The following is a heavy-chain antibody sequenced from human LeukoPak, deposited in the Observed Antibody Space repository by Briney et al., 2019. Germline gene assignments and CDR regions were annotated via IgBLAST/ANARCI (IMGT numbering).Heavy chain of an antibody. J-gene: IGHJ6*02. CDR2: IKQDGSEK. Sequence: QAGGSLRLSCAASGFTFSSYWMSWVRQAPGKGLEWVANIKQDGSEKYYVDSVKGRFTISRDNAKNSLYLQMNSLRAEDTAVYYCARSAFRDYYYGMDVWGQGTTVTVSS. V-gene: IGHV3-7*01. CDR1: GFTFSSYW. D-gene: IGHD3-10*01. CDR3: ARSAFRDYYYGMDV.